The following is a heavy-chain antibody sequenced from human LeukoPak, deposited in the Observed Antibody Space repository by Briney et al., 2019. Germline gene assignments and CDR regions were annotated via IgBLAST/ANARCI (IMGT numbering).Heavy chain of an antibody. J-gene: IGHJ4*02. CDR3: ARGFGGYYSFDY. CDR2: IYYNGNT. CDR1: GDSISIYY. D-gene: IGHD3-3*01. Sequence: SETLSLTCTVSGDSISIYYWNWIRQPPGKGLEWIGYIYYNGNTNYNPSLKSRVTISVDTSKNQFSLKLTSVTAADTAVYYCARGFGGYYSFDYWGQGTLVTVSS. V-gene: IGHV4-59*01.